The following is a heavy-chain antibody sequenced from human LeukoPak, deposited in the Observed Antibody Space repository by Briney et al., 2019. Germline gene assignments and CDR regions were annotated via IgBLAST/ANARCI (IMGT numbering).Heavy chain of an antibody. CDR3: ARGGRSGLTY. V-gene: IGHV4-34*01. J-gene: IGHJ4*02. CDR1: GGSFSGYY. D-gene: IGHD6-19*01. CDR2: INHSGST. Sequence: PSETLSLTCAVSGGSFSGYYWSWIRQPPGKGLEWIGEINHSGSTNYNPSLKSRVTISVDTSKNQFSLKLSSVTAADTAVYYCARGGRSGLTYWGQGTLVTVSS.